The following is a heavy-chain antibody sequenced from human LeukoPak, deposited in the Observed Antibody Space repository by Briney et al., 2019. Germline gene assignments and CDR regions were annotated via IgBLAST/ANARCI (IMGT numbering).Heavy chain of an antibody. CDR2: ISASGGST. J-gene: IGHJ4*02. CDR3: AKKPSLAAAGGLGFHQ. CDR1: GFTFSTYA. D-gene: IGHD6-13*01. Sequence: GGSLRLSCAATGFTFSTYAMSWVRQAPGKGLEWVSAISASGGSTFYADSVKGLFTVSRDNSKNTLYLQMNSLRAEDTAVYYCAKKPSLAAAGGLGFHQWGQGTLVTVSS. V-gene: IGHV3-23*01.